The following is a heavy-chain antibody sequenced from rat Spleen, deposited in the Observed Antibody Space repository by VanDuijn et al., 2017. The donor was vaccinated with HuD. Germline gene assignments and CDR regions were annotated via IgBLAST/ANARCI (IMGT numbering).Heavy chain of an antibody. V-gene: IGHV5-29*01. CDR2: ISHDGSST. CDR3: ARRDYGLFDY. J-gene: IGHJ2*01. Sequence: EVQLVESDGGLVQPGRSLKLSCAVSGFTFSDNYMAWVRQAPTKGLEWVATISHDGSSTYYRDPEKGRFTISRDNAKSTLYLQMDSLRSEDTATYYCARRDYGLFDYWGQGVMVTVSS. CDR1: GFTFSDNY. D-gene: IGHD1-3*01.